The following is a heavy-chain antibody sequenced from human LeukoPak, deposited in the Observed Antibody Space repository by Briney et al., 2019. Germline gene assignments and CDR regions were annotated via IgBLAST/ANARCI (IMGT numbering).Heavy chain of an antibody. D-gene: IGHD7-27*01. V-gene: IGHV4-59*02. CDR1: GGSVSNYY. CDR3: ATRELGNDY. J-gene: IGHJ4*02. Sequence: KTSETLSLTCTVSGGSVSNYYWSWIRQSPGKGLEWIGYIYYTETSYNPSLKSRVTISADTSKNQFSLKLYSVTAADTAVYYCATRELGNDYWGQGTLVTVSS. CDR2: IYYTET.